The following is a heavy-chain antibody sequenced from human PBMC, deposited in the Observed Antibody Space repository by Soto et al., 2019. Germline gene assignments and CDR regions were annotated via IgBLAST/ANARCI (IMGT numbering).Heavy chain of an antibody. D-gene: IGHD1-1*01. CDR1: GFSLSTNGMC. CDR3: ARLASSTGSSNYYYGLDV. J-gene: IGHJ6*02. Sequence: GSGPTLVNPTQTLTLTCTFSGFSLSTNGMCVSWIRQSPGKALEWLALIDWDDDKYYSTSLRTRLTISKDTSKNQVVLTMTNMDPVDTATFYCARLASSTGSSNYYYGLDVWGQGTTVTVSS. CDR2: IDWDDDK. V-gene: IGHV2-70*01.